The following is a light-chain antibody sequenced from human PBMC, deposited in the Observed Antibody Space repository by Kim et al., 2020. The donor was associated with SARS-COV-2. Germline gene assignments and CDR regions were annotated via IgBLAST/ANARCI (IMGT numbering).Light chain of an antibody. Sequence: SSELTQDPVVSVALGQTVRITCQGDSLRSYYASWYQQKPGQAPVLVIYGKNNRPSGIPDRFSGSSSGNTASLTITGAQAEDEADYYCHSRDSSGNHLVFG. CDR3: HSRDSSGNHLV. CDR2: GKN. J-gene: IGLJ3*02. V-gene: IGLV3-19*01. CDR1: SLRSYY.